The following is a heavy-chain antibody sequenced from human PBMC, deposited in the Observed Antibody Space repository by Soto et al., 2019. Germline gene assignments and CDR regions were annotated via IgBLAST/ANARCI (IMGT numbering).Heavy chain of an antibody. CDR2: TWYDGSDE. D-gene: IGHD3-16*01. Sequence: QVQLVESGGGVVQPGTSLRVSCAASGFTFNSYGMHWVRQAPGKGLEWVAVTWYDGSDEYYADSVKGRFTISRDNSKNTLYLQMNSLRAEDTALYYCARDLRVTLGYYYGIDVWGQGTTVTVSS. CDR3: ARDLRVTLGYYYGIDV. J-gene: IGHJ6*02. CDR1: GFTFNSYG. V-gene: IGHV3-33*01.